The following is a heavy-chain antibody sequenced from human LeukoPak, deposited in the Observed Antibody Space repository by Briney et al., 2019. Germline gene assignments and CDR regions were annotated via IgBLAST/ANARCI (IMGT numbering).Heavy chain of an antibody. V-gene: IGHV1-69*01. CDR1: GGTFRSYG. J-gene: IGHJ6*02. CDR2: IIPILGTA. D-gene: IGHD2-2*01. CDR3: ARGLYCSSSTSCYDYGMDV. Sequence: SVKVSCMASGGTFRSYGLNWVRQAPGQGLEWMGGIIPILGTAKYAQKLQGRVTITADESTSTAYMELSSLRYEDTAVYYCARGLYCSSSTSCYDYGMDVWGQGTTVTVSS.